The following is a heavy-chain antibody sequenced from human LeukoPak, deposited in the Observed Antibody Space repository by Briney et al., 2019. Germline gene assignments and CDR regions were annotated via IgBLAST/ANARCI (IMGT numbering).Heavy chain of an antibody. Sequence: GASVKVSCKASGGTFSSYAISWVRQAPGQGLEWMGRIIPILGIANYAQKFQGRVTMTEDTSTDTAYMELSSLRSEDTAVYYCATGDYLGIDYWGQGTLVTVSS. CDR3: ATGDYLGIDY. CDR2: IIPILGIA. J-gene: IGHJ4*02. CDR1: GGTFSSYA. V-gene: IGHV1-69*04. D-gene: IGHD4-11*01.